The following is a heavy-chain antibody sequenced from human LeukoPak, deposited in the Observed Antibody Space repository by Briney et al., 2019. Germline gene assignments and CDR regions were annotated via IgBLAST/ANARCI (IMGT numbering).Heavy chain of an antibody. CDR2: IIPILGIA. CDR3: AGSPEAAKNFDY. CDR1: GGTFSSYA. V-gene: IGHV1-69*04. Sequence: SVKVSCKACGGTFSSYAISWVRQAPGQGLEWMGRIIPILGIANYAQKLQGRATITADKTTRPAHMELSSLRSEDTAVYYCAGSPEAAKNFDYWGQGTLVTVSS. J-gene: IGHJ4*02.